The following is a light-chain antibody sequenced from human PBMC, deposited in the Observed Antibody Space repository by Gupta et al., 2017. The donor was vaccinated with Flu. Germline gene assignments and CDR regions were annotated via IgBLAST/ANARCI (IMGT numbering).Light chain of an antibody. CDR3: NSRDSTDNHQAV. J-gene: IGLJ2*01. Sequence: SSALTQDPAVSVALGQPVNITCQGDSLRNSYASCYQQKPGQAPVLVIYAKNIRPSGIPDRFSGSSSGNTASLTITGAQAEDEADYYCNSRDSTDNHQAVFGGGTKLTVL. CDR1: SLRNSY. V-gene: IGLV3-19*01. CDR2: AKN.